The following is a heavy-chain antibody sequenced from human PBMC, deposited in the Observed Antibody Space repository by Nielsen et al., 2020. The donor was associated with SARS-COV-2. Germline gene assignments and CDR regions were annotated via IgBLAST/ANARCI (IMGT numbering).Heavy chain of an antibody. CDR3: ARDRGSSGWRDAFDI. V-gene: IGHV1-18*01. CDR1: GYTFTYYG. J-gene: IGHJ3*02. CDR2: ISAYDGNT. D-gene: IGHD6-25*01. Sequence: ASVKVSCKASGYTFTYYGVSWARQAPGQGLEWMGWISAYDGNTNYAQKFQGRVTMTTDTSTSTAYMELRSLRSDDTAMYYCARDRGSSGWRDAFDIWGQGTMVTVSS.